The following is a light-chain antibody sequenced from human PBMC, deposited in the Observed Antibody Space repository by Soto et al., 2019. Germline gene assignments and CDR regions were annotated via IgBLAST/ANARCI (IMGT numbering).Light chain of an antibody. V-gene: IGKV3-20*01. Sequence: EIVLTQSPDTLSLSPGERATLSCRASQSISGPSLAWYQQKPGQAPRLLMYGASTRLTGVPDRFSGSGSGTDFTLTISRLEPEDFAVYFCQYYDSSLTFGGGTRWIS. CDR1: QSISGPS. CDR2: GAS. CDR3: QYYDSSLT. J-gene: IGKJ4*01.